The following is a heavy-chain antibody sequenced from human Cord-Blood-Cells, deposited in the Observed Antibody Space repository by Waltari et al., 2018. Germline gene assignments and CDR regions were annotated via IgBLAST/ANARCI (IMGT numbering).Heavy chain of an antibody. CDR2: IYYSGST. J-gene: IGHJ5*02. D-gene: IGHD6-19*01. CDR1: GGSIRSSSYY. CDR3: ARQGSIAVAGTGWFDP. V-gene: IGHV4-39*07. Sequence: QLQLQESGPGLVKPSETLSLTCTVSGGSIRSSSYYWGWIRPPPGKGLEWIGSIYYSGSTYYNPSLKSRVTISVDTSKNQFSLKLSSVTAADTAVYYCARQGSIAVAGTGWFDPWGQGTLVTVSS.